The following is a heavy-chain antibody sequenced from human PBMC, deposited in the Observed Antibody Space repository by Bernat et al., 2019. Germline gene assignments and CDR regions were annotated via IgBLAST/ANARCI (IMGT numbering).Heavy chain of an antibody. J-gene: IGHJ5*02. V-gene: IGHV4-38-2*02. CDR1: GYSISSGYY. Sequence: QAQLQESGPGLVKPSETLSLTCAVSGYSISSGYYWGWIRQPPGKGLEWIGSIYHSGSTYYNPSLKSRVTISVDTSKNQFSLKLSSVTAADTAVYYCAREGNYVWGSYRSPRGYNWFDPWGQGTLVTVSS. D-gene: IGHD3-16*02. CDR3: AREGNYVWGSYRSPRGYNWFDP. CDR2: IYHSGST.